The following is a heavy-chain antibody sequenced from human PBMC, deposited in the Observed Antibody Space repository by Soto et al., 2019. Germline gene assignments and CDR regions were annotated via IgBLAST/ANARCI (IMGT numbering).Heavy chain of an antibody. CDR1: GASITQYC. D-gene: IGHD3-10*01. CDR2: VSSTGST. J-gene: IGHJ4*02. CDR3: ARRGSGSYSDY. Sequence: PSETLSLTCTVSGASITQYCWNWIRQSPGKGLEWIVSVSSTGSTVYNPSLTSRVTVSLDTSKNQFSLTLNSVTAADTAVYYCARRGSGSYSDYWGQGTLVTVSS. V-gene: IGHV4-59*01.